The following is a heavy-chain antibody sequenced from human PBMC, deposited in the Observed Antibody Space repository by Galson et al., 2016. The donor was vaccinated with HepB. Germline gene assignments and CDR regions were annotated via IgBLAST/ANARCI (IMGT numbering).Heavy chain of an antibody. D-gene: IGHD6-13*01. CDR2: IYSGGGT. CDR1: GFTVSSNY. CDR3: AKGQQLAYFDY. Sequence: SLRLSCAASGFTVSSNYMSWVRQAPGKGLEWVSVIYSGGGTYNADSVKGRFTISRDNSKNTLYLQMNSLRAEDTAVYYCAKGQQLAYFDYWGQGTLVTVST. J-gene: IGHJ4*02. V-gene: IGHV3-53*01.